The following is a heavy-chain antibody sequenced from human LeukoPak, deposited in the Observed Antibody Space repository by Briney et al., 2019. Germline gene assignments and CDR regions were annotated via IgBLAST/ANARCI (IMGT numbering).Heavy chain of an antibody. V-gene: IGHV5-51*01. J-gene: IGHJ4*02. D-gene: IGHD1-14*01. CDR3: ARRNREGLGDY. Sequence: GESLKISCRSSGHDFTSYWIAWVRQLPGKGLEWMGIIHPSDSETQYGPSFQGQVTISADKSINTAYLQWSSLKASDTAMYYCARRNREGLGDYWGQGTLVTVSS. CDR2: IHPSDSET. CDR1: GHDFTSYW.